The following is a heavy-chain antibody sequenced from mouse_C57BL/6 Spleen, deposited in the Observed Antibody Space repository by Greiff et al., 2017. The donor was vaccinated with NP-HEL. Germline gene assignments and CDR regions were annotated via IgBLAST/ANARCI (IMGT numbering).Heavy chain of an antibody. CDR2: IHPNSGST. CDR3: ARSEYDYGEYYAMDY. D-gene: IGHD2-4*01. J-gene: IGHJ4*01. CDR1: GYTFTSYW. V-gene: IGHV1-64*01. Sequence: QVQLQQPGAELVKPGASVKLSCKASGYTFTSYWMHWVKQRPGQGLEWIGMIHPNSGSTNYNEKFKSKATLTVDKSSSTAYMQLSSLTSEDSAVYYCARSEYDYGEYYAMDYWGQGTSVTVSS.